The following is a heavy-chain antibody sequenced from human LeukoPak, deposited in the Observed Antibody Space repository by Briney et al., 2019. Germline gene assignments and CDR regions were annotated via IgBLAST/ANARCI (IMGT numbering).Heavy chain of an antibody. CDR2: IYHSGST. J-gene: IGHJ4*02. Sequence: PSQTLSLTCTVSGGSISSGGYYWSWIRQPPGKGLEWIGYIYHSGSTYYNPSLKSRVTISVDTSKNQFSLKLSSVTAADTAVYYCARDGSGGYSGYDGLGNWGQGTLVTVSS. D-gene: IGHD5-12*01. V-gene: IGHV4-30-2*01. CDR1: GGSISSGGYY. CDR3: ARDGSGGYSGYDGLGN.